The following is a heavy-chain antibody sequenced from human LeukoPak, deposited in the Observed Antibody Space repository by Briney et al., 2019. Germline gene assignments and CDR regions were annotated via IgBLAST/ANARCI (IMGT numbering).Heavy chain of an antibody. V-gene: IGHV4-59*06. Sequence: SETLSLTCTVSGGSISSYYWSWIRQPPGKGLEWIGYIYYSGSTYYNPSLKSRVTISVDTSKNQFSLKLSSVTAADTAVYYCARDRDYSWFDPWGQGTLVTVSS. CDR1: GGSISSYY. CDR3: ARDRDYSWFDP. J-gene: IGHJ5*02. D-gene: IGHD2-21*01. CDR2: IYYSGST.